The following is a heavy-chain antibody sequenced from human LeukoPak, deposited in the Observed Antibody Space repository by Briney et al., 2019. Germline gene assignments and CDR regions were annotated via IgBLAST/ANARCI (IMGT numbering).Heavy chain of an antibody. D-gene: IGHD2/OR15-2a*01. Sequence: ASVKVSCKASGYTFTNYDINWVRQATGQGLEWMGWINPNNGDTGYAQKFQGKITLTRNTSISTAYMELSSLRSDDTAVYYCGIISDYYMDVWGKGTTVTVSS. J-gene: IGHJ6*03. CDR1: GYTFTNYD. CDR3: GIISDYYMDV. CDR2: INPNNGDT. V-gene: IGHV1-8*01.